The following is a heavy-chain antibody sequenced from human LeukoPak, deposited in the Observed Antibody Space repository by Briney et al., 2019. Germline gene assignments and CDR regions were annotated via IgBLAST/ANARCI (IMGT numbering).Heavy chain of an antibody. D-gene: IGHD2-15*01. Sequence: TSETLSLTCTVSGGSISSYYWSWIRQPPGKGLEWIGYIYYSGSTNYNPSLKSRVTISVDTSKNQLSLELSSVTAADTAVYYCARGSGGNSPFDYWGQGTQVTVSS. CDR1: GGSISSYY. CDR3: ARGSGGNSPFDY. CDR2: IYYSGST. V-gene: IGHV4-59*08. J-gene: IGHJ4*02.